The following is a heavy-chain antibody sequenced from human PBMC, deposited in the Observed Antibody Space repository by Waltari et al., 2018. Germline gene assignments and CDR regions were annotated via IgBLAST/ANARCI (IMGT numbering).Heavy chain of an antibody. V-gene: IGHV4-61*05. D-gene: IGHD3-9*01. J-gene: IGHJ4*02. CDR1: GDSISNNNYY. CDR2: IYYSGST. Sequence: QLQLQESGPGLVEPSETLSLTCTASGDSISNNNYYWGWIRQPRGTGLQWIGYIYYSGSTNYNPSLKSRVTISVDTSKNQFSLKLSSVTAADTAVYYCARAEAGYFDWLTHDYWGQGTLVTVSS. CDR3: ARAEAGYFDWLTHDY.